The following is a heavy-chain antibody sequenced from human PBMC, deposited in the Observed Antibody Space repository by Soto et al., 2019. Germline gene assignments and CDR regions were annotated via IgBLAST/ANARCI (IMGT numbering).Heavy chain of an antibody. CDR2: IWYDGSNK. J-gene: IGHJ6*02. CDR1: GFTFSSYG. D-gene: IGHD3-16*01. V-gene: IGHV3-33*01. Sequence: GGSLRLSCAASGFTFSSYGMHWVRQAPGKGLEWVAVIWYDGSNKYYADSVKGRFTISRDNSKNTLYLQMNSLRAEDTAVYYCARYDPYYYYGMDVWGQGTTVTGS. CDR3: ARYDPYYYYGMDV.